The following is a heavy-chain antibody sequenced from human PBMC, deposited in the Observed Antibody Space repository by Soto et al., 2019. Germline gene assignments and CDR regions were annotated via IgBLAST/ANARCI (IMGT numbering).Heavy chain of an antibody. Sequence: SETLSLTCTVSGGSISSSSYYWSWIRQPPGKGLEWIGYIYYSGSTNYNPSLKSRVTISVDTSKNQFPLKLSSVTAADTAVYYCARGIEGWYQGRYYYGMDVWGQGTTVTVSS. CDR2: IYYSGST. J-gene: IGHJ6*02. V-gene: IGHV4-61*01. CDR3: ARGIEGWYQGRYYYGMDV. D-gene: IGHD6-19*01. CDR1: GGSISSSSYY.